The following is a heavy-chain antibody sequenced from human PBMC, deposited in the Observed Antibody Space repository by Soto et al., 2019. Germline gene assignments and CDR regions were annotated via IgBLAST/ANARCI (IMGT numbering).Heavy chain of an antibody. J-gene: IGHJ6*02. Sequence: SGAPLLNPTQTFTLTCTFSGFSVRTSGVGVAWIRQPPGKALEWLALIYWDGDERYSPFLQSRVTITKDTSKNQVVLTMTNMEPVATASYSSARKGACGAGLDVLGQGTTVTVS. CDR1: GFSVRTSGVG. CDR2: IYWDGDE. CDR3: ARKGACGAGLDV. V-gene: IGHV2-5*02. D-gene: IGHD2-21*01.